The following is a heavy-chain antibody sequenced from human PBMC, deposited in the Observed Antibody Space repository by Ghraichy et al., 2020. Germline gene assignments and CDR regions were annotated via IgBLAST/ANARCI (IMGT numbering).Heavy chain of an antibody. J-gene: IGHJ4*02. D-gene: IGHD5-18*01. V-gene: IGHV4-4*02. CDR2: IYHSGST. Sequence: TLSLTCAVSGGSISSSNWWSWVRQPPGKGLEWIGEIYHSGSTNYNPSLKSRVTISVDKSKNQFSLKLSSVTAADTAVYYCARLPRIQLWRRKEYYFDYWGQGTLVTVSS. CDR1: GGSISSSNW. CDR3: ARLPRIQLWRRKEYYFDY.